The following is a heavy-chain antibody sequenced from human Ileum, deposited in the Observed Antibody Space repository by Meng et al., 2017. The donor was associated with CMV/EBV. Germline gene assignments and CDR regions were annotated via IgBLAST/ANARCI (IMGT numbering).Heavy chain of an antibody. V-gene: IGHV4-30-4*01. CDR2: IYYSGST. Sequence: QEHLQQSAPGLMNPHQLPPPTCTVSADSLSTGDYYWSWSRQPPGKCPEWIGYIYYSGSTLYNPSLKSPVTISLDKSKNQFSLRLRSVTAADTAVYFCAREGGGWYFDSWGQGTLVTVSS. CDR3: AREGGGWYFDS. CDR1: ADSLSTGDYY. J-gene: IGHJ4*02. D-gene: IGHD6-19*01.